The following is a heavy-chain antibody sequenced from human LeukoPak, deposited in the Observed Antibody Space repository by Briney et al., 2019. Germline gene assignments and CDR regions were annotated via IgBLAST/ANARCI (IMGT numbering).Heavy chain of an antibody. V-gene: IGHV4-59*01. D-gene: IGHD5-12*01. CDR1: GGSISSYY. CDR2: IYYSGST. CDR3: ARLNSGYNWFDP. Sequence: SETLSLTCTVSGGSISSYYWSWIRQPPGKGLEWIGYIYYSGSTNYSPSLKSRVTISVDMSKNQFSLKLSSVTAADTAVYYCARLNSGYNWFDPWGQGTLVTVSS. J-gene: IGHJ5*02.